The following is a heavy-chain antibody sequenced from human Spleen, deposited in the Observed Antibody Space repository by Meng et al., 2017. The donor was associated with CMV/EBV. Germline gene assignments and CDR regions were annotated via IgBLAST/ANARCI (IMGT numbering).Heavy chain of an antibody. CDR1: GASVSSASYY. J-gene: IGHJ6*02. CDR2: IYYSGNI. D-gene: IGHD3-9*01. CDR3: ARDRIGYYDILTGDSDLYGMDV. V-gene: IGHV4-61*01. Sequence: SGTLSLTCTVSGASVSSASYYWSWIRQPPGKGLEWIGYIYYSGNINYNPSLKSRVTISVDKSKNQFSLKLTSVTAADTAVYYCARDRIGYYDILTGDSDLYGMDVWGQGTTVTVSS.